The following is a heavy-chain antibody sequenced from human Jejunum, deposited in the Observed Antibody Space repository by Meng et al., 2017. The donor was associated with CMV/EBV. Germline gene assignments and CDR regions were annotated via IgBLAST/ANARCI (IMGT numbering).Heavy chain of an antibody. V-gene: IGHV3-11*05. Sequence: QVQLVESGGXXVTPGXSLRLSCAASGFTFGDHYMSWLRQAPGKGLEWVSFISIRSSYIDYADSVRGRFTFSRDDAKNSLYLQMNNLRAEDTAVYYCAREYYSNPDFWGQGTLVTVSS. CDR1: GFTFGDHY. D-gene: IGHD4-11*01. CDR3: AREYYSNPDF. J-gene: IGHJ4*02. CDR2: ISIRSSYI.